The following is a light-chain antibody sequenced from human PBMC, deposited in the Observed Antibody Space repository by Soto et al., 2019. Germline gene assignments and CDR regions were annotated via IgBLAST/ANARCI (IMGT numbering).Light chain of an antibody. CDR2: DVS. CDR1: SSDVGAYDY. J-gene: IGLJ1*01. V-gene: IGLV2-14*01. Sequence: QSALTQPASVSGSPGQSITISCTGTSSDVGAYDYVSWYQQHPGNAPKLMISDVSDRPSGISKRFSGSKSGNTATLTISGLRAEDEADYYCGSYTTSSTPYVFGTGTKLTVL. CDR3: GSYTTSSTPYV.